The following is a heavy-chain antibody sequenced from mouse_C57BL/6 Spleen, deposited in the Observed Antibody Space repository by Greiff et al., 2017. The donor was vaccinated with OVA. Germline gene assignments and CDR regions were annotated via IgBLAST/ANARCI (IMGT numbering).Heavy chain of an antibody. CDR1: GYTFTDYH. V-gene: IGHV1-22*01. CDR3: ARFPYDAMDY. Sequence: VQLQQSGPELVKPGASVKMSCKASGYTFTDYHMHWVKQSHGKSLEWIGYINPTTGGTSSNQTFKSKATLTVNKSSCTAYMERRSLTSDDSAVYYCARFPYDAMDYWGQGTSVTVSA. J-gene: IGHJ4*01. CDR2: INPTTGGT.